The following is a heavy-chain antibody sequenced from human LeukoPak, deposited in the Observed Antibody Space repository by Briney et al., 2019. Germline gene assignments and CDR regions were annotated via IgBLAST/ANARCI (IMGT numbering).Heavy chain of an antibody. CDR2: IYHSGST. V-gene: IGHV4-4*02. J-gene: IGHJ6*03. D-gene: IGHD2-15*01. CDR3: ARYTYSYYYSYMDV. Sequence: SETLSLTCAVSGGSISSINWWSWVRQPPGKGLEWRGEIYHSGSTNYNPSLKSRVTISVDKSKNQFSLKLSSVTAADPAVYYCARYTYSYYYSYMDVWGKGTTVTVSS. CDR1: GGSISSINW.